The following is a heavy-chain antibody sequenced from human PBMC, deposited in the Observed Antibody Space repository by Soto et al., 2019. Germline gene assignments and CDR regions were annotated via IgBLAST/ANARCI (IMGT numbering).Heavy chain of an antibody. CDR3: AKGGETTITRFDS. CDR2: ISGGSTTT. J-gene: IGHJ4*02. D-gene: IGHD4-4*01. CDR1: GFTFGSYS. Sequence: GGSLRLSCAASGFTFGSYSMNWVRQAPGKGLEWVSVISGGSTTTYYADSVKGRFTISRDNSKNTLYLQMNSLRAEDTAVYYCAKGGETTITRFDSWGLGTLVTVSS. V-gene: IGHV3-23*01.